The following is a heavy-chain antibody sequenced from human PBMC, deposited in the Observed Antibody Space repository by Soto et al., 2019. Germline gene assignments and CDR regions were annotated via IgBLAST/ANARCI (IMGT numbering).Heavy chain of an antibody. J-gene: IGHJ6*02. D-gene: IGHD5-18*01. Sequence: SETLSLTCTVSGDSISRDYWSWIRQPPGKGLEWIGYIYYSGTTNYNPSLKSRVTISVDTSKNQFSMKVKSVTDADAAVYYCERDVVDTTPDGRTYKPGMDVWGQGTTVT. CDR2: IYYSGTT. CDR3: ERDVVDTTPDGRTYKPGMDV. V-gene: IGHV4-59*01. CDR1: GDSISRDY.